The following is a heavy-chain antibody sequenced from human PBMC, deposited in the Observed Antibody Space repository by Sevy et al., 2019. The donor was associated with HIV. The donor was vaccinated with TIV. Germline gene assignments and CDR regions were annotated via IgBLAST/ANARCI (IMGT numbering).Heavy chain of an antibody. D-gene: IGHD1-26*01. V-gene: IGHV3-21*01. CDR3: ARGSVGATGKGMDV. J-gene: IGHJ6*02. CDR1: GFTFSSYS. CDR2: ISSSSSYI. Sequence: GGSLRLSCAASGFTFSSYSTNWVRQAPGKGLEWVSSISSSSSYIYYADSVKGRFTISRDNAKNSLYLQMNSLRAEDTAVYYCARGSVGATGKGMDVWGQGTTVTVSS.